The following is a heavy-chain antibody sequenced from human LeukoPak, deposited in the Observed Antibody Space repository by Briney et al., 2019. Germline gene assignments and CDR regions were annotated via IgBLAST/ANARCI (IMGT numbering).Heavy chain of an antibody. CDR3: TTYRVPAALPKPNDAFDI. V-gene: IGHV3-15*01. CDR1: GFTFSNAW. D-gene: IGHD2-2*01. CDR2: IKSKTGGGTT. Sequence: GGSLRLSCAASGFTFSNAWMSWVRQAPGKGLEWVGRIKSKTGGGTTDYAAPVKGRFTISRDDSKNTLYLQMNSLKTEDTAVYYCTTYRVPAALPKPNDAFDIWGQGTMVTVSS. J-gene: IGHJ3*02.